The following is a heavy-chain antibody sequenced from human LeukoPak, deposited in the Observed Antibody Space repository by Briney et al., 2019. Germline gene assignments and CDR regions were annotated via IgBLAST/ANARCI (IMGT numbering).Heavy chain of an antibody. D-gene: IGHD3-3*02. J-gene: IGHJ3*02. CDR2: TYYSGST. CDR3: ARGLARGFAFDI. CDR1: GGSISSYY. V-gene: IGHV4-59*01. Sequence: SETLSLTCTVSGGSISSYYWSWIRQPPGKGLEWIGYTYYSGSTNYNPSLKSRVTISVDTSKNQFSLKLSSVTAADTAVYYCARGLARGFAFDIWGQGTMVTVSS.